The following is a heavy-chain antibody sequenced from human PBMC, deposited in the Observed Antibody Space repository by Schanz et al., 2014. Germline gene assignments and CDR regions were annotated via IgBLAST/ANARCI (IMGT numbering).Heavy chain of an antibody. CDR3: ARSYSSGWYPYYYGMDV. J-gene: IGHJ6*02. CDR1: GFTFSDYY. D-gene: IGHD6-19*01. Sequence: QVQLVESGGGMVQPGGSLRLSCAASGFTFSDYYMSWIRQAPGKGLEWVSYISSSSSYTNYADSVKGRFTISRNNAKNSLYLQMNSLRAEDTAVYYCARSYSSGWYPYYYGMDVWGQGTTVTVSS. CDR2: ISSSSSYT. V-gene: IGHV3-11*06.